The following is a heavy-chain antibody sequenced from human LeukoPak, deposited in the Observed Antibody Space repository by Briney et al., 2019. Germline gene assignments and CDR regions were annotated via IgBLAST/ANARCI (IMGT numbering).Heavy chain of an antibody. CDR1: GFTFSSYG. Sequence: GGSLRLSCAASGFTFSSYGMHWVRQAPGKGLEWVAFIRYDGSNKYYADSVKGRFTTSRDNSKNTLYLQMNSLRAEDTAVYYCAKDISSGWYVGYWGQGTLVTVSS. V-gene: IGHV3-30*02. D-gene: IGHD6-19*01. CDR3: AKDISSGWYVGY. J-gene: IGHJ4*02. CDR2: IRYDGSNK.